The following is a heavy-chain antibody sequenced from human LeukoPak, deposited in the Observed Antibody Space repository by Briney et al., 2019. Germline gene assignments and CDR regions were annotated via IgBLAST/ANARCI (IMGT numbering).Heavy chain of an antibody. J-gene: IGHJ4*02. V-gene: IGHV1-8*01. Sequence: GASVKVSCKASGYTFTSYDINWVRQATGQGLEWMGWMNPNSGNTGYAQKFQGRVTMTRNTSISTAYMELSSLRSEDTAVYYCARVLLWFGEIIDYWGQGTLVTVSS. CDR1: GYTFTSYD. CDR2: MNPNSGNT. D-gene: IGHD3-10*01. CDR3: ARVLLWFGEIIDY.